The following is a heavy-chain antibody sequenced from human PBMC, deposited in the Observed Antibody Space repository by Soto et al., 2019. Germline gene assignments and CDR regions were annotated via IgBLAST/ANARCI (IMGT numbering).Heavy chain of an antibody. Sequence: EVQLVESGGGLVQPGGSLRLSCAASGFTFSSYSMNWVRQAPGKGLEWVSYISSSSSTIYYADSVKGRFTISRDNAKNSLYLRMNSLRDEDTAVYYCARDSRSSSLGFPYWGQGTLVTVSS. D-gene: IGHD6-6*01. J-gene: IGHJ4*02. CDR3: ARDSRSSSLGFPY. CDR2: ISSSSSTI. V-gene: IGHV3-48*02. CDR1: GFTFSSYS.